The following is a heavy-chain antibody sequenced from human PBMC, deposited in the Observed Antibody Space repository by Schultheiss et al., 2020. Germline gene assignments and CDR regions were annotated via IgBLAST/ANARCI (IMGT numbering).Heavy chain of an antibody. J-gene: IGHJ3*02. CDR2: ITGSSSYI. D-gene: IGHD1-26*01. CDR3: TRDPESGGAFDI. Sequence: GGSLRLSCAASGFTFSSYGMHWVRQAPGKGLEWVSSITGSSSYIYYAGSVKGRFTISRDNAKNSLYLQMNSLRAEDTAVYYCTRDPESGGAFDIWGQGTRVTVS. CDR1: GFTFSSYG. V-gene: IGHV3-21*01.